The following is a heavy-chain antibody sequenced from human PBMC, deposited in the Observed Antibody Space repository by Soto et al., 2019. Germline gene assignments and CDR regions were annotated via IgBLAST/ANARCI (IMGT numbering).Heavy chain of an antibody. CDR1: GGSISSYY. Sequence: SETLSLTCTVSGGSISSYYWSWIRQPPGKGLEWIGSIYYSGSTYYNPSLKSRVTISVDTSKNQLSLKLSSVTAADTAVYYCARRYGYYFDYWGQGTLVTVSS. J-gene: IGHJ4*02. CDR2: IYYSGST. V-gene: IGHV4-59*08. CDR3: ARRYGYYFDY. D-gene: IGHD4-17*01.